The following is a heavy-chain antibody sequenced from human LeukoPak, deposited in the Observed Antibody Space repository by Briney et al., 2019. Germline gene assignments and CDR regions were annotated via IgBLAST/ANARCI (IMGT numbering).Heavy chain of an antibody. D-gene: IGHD5-18*01. V-gene: IGHV3-74*01. J-gene: IGHJ4*02. CDR2: INNAGSSI. CDR3: ARGYSYSPGCY. Sequence: GGSLRLSCAASGFIFSSYQTHWLRQAPGKGLVWVSRINNAGSSITYGDSVEGRFSISRDNAKNTVYLQMNSLRPEDTAVYYCARGYSYSPGCYSGGGTLVTVSS. CDR1: GFIFSSYQ.